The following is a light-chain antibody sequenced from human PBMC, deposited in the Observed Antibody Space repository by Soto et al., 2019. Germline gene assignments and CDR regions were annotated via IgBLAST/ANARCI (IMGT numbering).Light chain of an antibody. CDR1: QSIGKF. CDR3: QQSFNIPLT. Sequence: DKQMTQSPSSLSASVGDRITVACRASQSIGKFLNWYHQRPGKAPKVLINVASTLRSGVPSRFSGGGSGTNFTLTINSLQPEDFGTYFCQQSFNIPLTFGGGTKVDI. J-gene: IGKJ4*01. V-gene: IGKV1-39*01. CDR2: VAS.